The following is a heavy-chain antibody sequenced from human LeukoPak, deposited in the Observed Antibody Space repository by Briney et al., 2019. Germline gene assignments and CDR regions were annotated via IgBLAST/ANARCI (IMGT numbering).Heavy chain of an antibody. J-gene: IGHJ6*03. CDR2: MNPNSGNT. D-gene: IGHD6-6*01. CDR3: ARAPIAARDYYYYMDV. CDR1: GYTFTSYD. V-gene: IGHV1-8*01. Sequence: ASVKVSCKASGYTFTSYDINWVRQATGQWLEWMGWMNPNSGNTGYAQKFQGRVTMNRNTSISTAYMELSSLRSEDTAVYYCARAPIAARDYYYYMDVWGKGTTVTVSS.